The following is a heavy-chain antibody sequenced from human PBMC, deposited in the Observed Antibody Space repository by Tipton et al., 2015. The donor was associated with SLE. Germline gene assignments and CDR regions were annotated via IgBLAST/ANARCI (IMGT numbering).Heavy chain of an antibody. D-gene: IGHD5-18*01. Sequence: SLRLSCAASGFTFSSYDMHWVRQAPGKGLEWVAFIPYDGTNKYYADSVKGRFTISRDNSKNTLYLQMNSLRAEDTAVYYCAKVDRTNMVTSGDYWGQGTLVTVSS. CDR2: IPYDGTNK. CDR1: GFTFSSYD. V-gene: IGHV3-30*02. J-gene: IGHJ4*02. CDR3: AKVDRTNMVTSGDY.